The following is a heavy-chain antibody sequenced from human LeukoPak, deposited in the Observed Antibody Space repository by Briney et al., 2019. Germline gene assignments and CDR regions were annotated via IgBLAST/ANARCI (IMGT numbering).Heavy chain of an antibody. J-gene: IGHJ6*03. CDR1: GGTFSSYA. Sequence: SVKVSCKASGGTFSSYAISWVRQAPGQGLEWMGGIIPIFGTANYAQKFQGRVTITRNTSISTAYMELSSLRSEDTAVYYCARQSNYDFWSGYSPNYYYMDVWGKGTTVTVSS. D-gene: IGHD3-3*01. V-gene: IGHV1-69*05. CDR2: IIPIFGTA. CDR3: ARQSNYDFWSGYSPNYYYMDV.